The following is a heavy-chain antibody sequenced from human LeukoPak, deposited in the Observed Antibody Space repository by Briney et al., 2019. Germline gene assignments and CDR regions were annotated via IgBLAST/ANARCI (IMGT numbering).Heavy chain of an antibody. V-gene: IGHV4-31*03. CDR1: GGSISSGGYY. J-gene: IGHJ4*02. CDR3: ARLGYNPYYFDY. CDR2: IYYSGST. Sequence: SETLSLTCTVSGGSISSGGYYLIWIRQHPGNDLDWIGYIYYSGSTYYHPPLKSRVTISVDTSKNQFSLKLSSVTAADTAVYYCARLGYNPYYFDYWGQGTLVTVSS. D-gene: IGHD1-14*01.